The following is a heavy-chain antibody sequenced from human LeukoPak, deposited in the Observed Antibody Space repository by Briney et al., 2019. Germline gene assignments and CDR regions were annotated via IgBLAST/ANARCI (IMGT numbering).Heavy chain of an antibody. V-gene: IGHV1-69*02. CDR2: IIPILGIA. CDR3: ARLNSSSSYLNSYSYYMDV. J-gene: IGHJ6*03. CDR1: GGTFSSYT. D-gene: IGHD6-6*01. Sequence: SVKVSCKASGGTFSSYTISWVRQAPGQGLEWMGRIIPILGIANYAQKFQGRVTITADKSTSTAYMELSSLRSEDTAVYYCARLNSSSSYLNSYSYYMDVWGKGTTVTVSS.